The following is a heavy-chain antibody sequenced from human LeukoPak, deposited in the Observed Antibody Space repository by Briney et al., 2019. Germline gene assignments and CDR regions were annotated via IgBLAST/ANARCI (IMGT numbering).Heavy chain of an antibody. CDR1: GCTISSGRYN. D-gene: IGHD4-17*01. CDR3: ARGTVTTRWYFDL. CDR2: IYTSGST. V-gene: IGHV4-61*09. Sequence: SETLSLSCTASGCTISSGRYNWSWIRQPAGKGLEGIGHIYTSGSTNYNPSLKSRVTISVDTSKNQFSLKLSSVTAADTAVYYCARGTVTTRWYFDLWGRGTLVTVSS. J-gene: IGHJ2*01.